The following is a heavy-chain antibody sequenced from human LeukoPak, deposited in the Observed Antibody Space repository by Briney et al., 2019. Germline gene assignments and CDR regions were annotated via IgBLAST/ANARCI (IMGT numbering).Heavy chain of an antibody. CDR1: GYTFTSNY. CDR3: ARDQEGFDY. CDR2: IYPRDGST. V-gene: IGHV1-46*01. J-gene: IGHJ4*02. Sequence: ASVKVSCKASGYTFTSNYIHWVRQAPGQGLEWMGMIYPRDGSTSYAQKFQGRVTVTRDTSTSTVHMELSGLRSEDTAVYYCARDQEGFDYWGQGTLVTASS.